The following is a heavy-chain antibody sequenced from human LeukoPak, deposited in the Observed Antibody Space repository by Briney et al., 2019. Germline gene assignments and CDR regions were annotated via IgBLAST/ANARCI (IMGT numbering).Heavy chain of an antibody. J-gene: IGHJ4*02. Sequence: SETLSLTCTVSGGSISSYFWSWIRQPPGKGLGWIGYIHYSGSTNYNPSLKSRVTISVDTSMYQFSLKLTSVTAADTAVYFCARHGGGFGSGTYYNFDCWGQGTLVTVSS. D-gene: IGHD3-10*01. CDR2: IHYSGST. V-gene: IGHV4-59*08. CDR3: ARHGGGFGSGTYYNFDC. CDR1: GGSISSYF.